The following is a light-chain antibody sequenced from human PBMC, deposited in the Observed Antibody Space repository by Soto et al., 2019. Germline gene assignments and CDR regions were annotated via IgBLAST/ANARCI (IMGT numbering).Light chain of an antibody. CDR3: AAWADSLVV. J-gene: IGLJ2*01. V-gene: IGLV1-47*02. Sequence: QSVLTQPPSASGTPGQTVTISCSGSSSNIGSAYIYWYQHLPGTAPTLLIFGHNQRPSVVPDRFSAFKSGTAASLAIRGLGYEDDADSYCAAWADSLVVFGGGTKLTVL. CDR1: SSNIGSAY. CDR2: GHN.